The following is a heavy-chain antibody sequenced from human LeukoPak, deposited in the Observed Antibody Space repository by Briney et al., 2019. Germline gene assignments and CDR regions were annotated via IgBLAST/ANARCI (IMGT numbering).Heavy chain of an antibody. J-gene: IGHJ3*02. D-gene: IGHD6-13*01. CDR3: ARLPRYSSSWPPKPFDI. CDR1: GGSFSGYY. CDR2: INHSGST. Sequence: PSQTLSLTCAVYGGSFSGYYWSWIRQPPGKGLEWIGEINHSGSTNYNPSLKSRVTISVDTSKNQFSLKLSSVTAADTAVYYCARLPRYSSSWPPKPFDIWGQGTMVTVSS. V-gene: IGHV4-34*01.